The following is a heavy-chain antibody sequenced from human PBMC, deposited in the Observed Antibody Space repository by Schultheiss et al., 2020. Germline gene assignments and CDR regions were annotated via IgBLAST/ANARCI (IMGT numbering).Heavy chain of an antibody. CDR3: ASFDYGGNSFDY. J-gene: IGHJ4*02. V-gene: IGHV3-48*03. CDR1: GFTFSSYE. Sequence: GSLRLSCAASGFTFSSYEMNWVRQAPGKGLEWVSYISSSGSTIYYADSVKGRFTISRDNAKNSLYLQMNSLRAEDTAVYYCASFDYGGNSFDYWGQGTLVTVSS. CDR2: ISSSGSTI. D-gene: IGHD4-23*01.